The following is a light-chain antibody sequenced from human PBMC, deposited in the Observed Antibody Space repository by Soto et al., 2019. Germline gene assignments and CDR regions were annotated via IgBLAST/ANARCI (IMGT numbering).Light chain of an antibody. CDR3: HQTYNTLYT. Sequence: PSSLSASVGDRVTISCRTSQTVDNYLNWYQQKPGKAPQLLISAASTLQSGVPSRFSGSGSGTDFTLTISSLQPEDSATYYCHQTYNTLYTFGQGTKVDIK. J-gene: IGKJ2*01. V-gene: IGKV1-39*01. CDR2: AAS. CDR1: QTVDNY.